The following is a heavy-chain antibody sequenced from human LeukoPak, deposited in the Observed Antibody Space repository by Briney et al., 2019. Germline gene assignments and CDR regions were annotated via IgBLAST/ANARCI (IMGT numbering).Heavy chain of an antibody. CDR1: GYTFTSYG. V-gene: IGHV1-18*01. D-gene: IGHD2-15*01. CDR2: ISAYNGNT. Sequence: ASVKVSCKASGYTFTSYGISWVRQAPGQGLEWMGWISAYNGNTNYAQKLQGRVTMTTDTSTSTAYMELRSLRSDDTAVYYCARTGYCSGGSCGRDWFDPWGPGTLVTVSS. CDR3: ARTGYCSGGSCGRDWFDP. J-gene: IGHJ5*02.